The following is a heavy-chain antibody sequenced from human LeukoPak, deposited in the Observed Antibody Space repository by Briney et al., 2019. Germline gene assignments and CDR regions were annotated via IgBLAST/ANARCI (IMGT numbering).Heavy chain of an antibody. J-gene: IGHJ4*02. CDR2: ISGSGGST. V-gene: IGHV3-23*01. Sequence: GGSLSLSCVASLFTFSSYAMSWVRQAPGKGLEWVSAISGSGGSTYYADSVKGWFTISRDNSKNTLYLQMNSLRAEDTAVYYCAKFLPTHIVVANYYFDYWGQGTLVTV. D-gene: IGHD2-21*01. CDR3: AKFLPTHIVVANYYFDY. CDR1: LFTFSSYA.